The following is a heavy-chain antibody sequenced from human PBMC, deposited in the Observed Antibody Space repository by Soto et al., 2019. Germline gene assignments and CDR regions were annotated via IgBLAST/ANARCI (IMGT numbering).Heavy chain of an antibody. J-gene: IGHJ4*02. CDR1: GFTFSSYD. V-gene: IGHV3-13*01. CDR2: IGTAGDT. Sequence: EVQLVESGGGLVQPGGSLRLSCAASGFTFSSYDMHWVRQATGKGLEWVSAIGTAGDTYYPGSVKGRFTISRENAKNTLYLQMNSLRAEDTAVYYCARTPWSGYFAPRLSPFDYWGQGTLVTVSS. CDR3: ARTPWSGYFAPRLSPFDY. D-gene: IGHD3-3*01.